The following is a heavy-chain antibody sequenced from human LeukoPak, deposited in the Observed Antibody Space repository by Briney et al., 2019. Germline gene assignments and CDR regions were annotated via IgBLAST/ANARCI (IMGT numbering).Heavy chain of an antibody. CDR3: AKYDSSRPTTFDY. D-gene: IGHD3-22*01. Sequence: GHTQRLSCAASELTSDNYSLSWARHAPGKGLESDSGMNWKGGGRGYTASVKSRFTIPRDNAKNSRYLQMNSLRAEDTAWYYCAKYDSSRPTTFDYWGQGTLVTVSP. CDR2: MNWKGGGR. V-gene: IGHV3-20*04. J-gene: IGHJ4*02. CDR1: ELTSDNYS.